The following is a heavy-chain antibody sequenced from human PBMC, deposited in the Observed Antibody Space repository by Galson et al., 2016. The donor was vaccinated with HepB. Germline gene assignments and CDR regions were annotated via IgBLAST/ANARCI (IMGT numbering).Heavy chain of an antibody. CDR2: ISKDGSDK. CDR1: GFTFSDYG. CDR3: AKMDCGRDCPRDY. J-gene: IGHJ4*02. D-gene: IGHD2-21*02. Sequence: SLRLSCAASGFTFSDYGMHWVRQAPGRGLEWVSVISKDGSDKQYADSVKGRFTVSRDNSKNTLFLRMNSLRVEDTAVYYCAKMDCGRDCPRDYWGQGTLVTVSS. V-gene: IGHV3-30*18.